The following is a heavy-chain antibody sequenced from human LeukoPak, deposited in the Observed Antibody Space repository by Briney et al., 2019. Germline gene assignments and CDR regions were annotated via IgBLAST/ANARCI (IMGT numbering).Heavy chain of an antibody. J-gene: IGHJ1*01. CDR1: GGTFSSYA. Sequence: SVKVSCKASGGTFSSYAISWVQQAPGQGLEWMGGIIPIFGTANYAQKFQGRVTITTDESTSTAYMELSSLRSEGTAVYYCARGRDGYKLYFQHWGQGTLVTVSS. CDR2: IIPIFGTA. D-gene: IGHD5-24*01. V-gene: IGHV1-69*05. CDR3: ARGRDGYKLYFQH.